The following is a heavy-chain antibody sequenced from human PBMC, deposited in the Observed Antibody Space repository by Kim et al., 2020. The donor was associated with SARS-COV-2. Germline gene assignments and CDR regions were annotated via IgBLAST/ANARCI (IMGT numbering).Heavy chain of an antibody. Sequence: ASVKVSCKVSGYTLTELSMHWVRQAPGKGLEWMGGFDPEDGETIYAQKFQGRVTMTEDTSTDTAYMELSSLRSEDTAVYYCATAIAVAGTTIYYYYGMDVWGQVTTVTVSS. CDR3: ATAIAVAGTTIYYYYGMDV. D-gene: IGHD6-19*01. CDR2: FDPEDGET. J-gene: IGHJ6*02. V-gene: IGHV1-24*01. CDR1: GYTLTELS.